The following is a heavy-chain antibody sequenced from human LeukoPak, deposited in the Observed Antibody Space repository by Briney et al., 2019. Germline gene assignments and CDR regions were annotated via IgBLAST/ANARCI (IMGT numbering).Heavy chain of an antibody. D-gene: IGHD3-16*01. Sequence: GGSLRLSCAASGFTVSSNYMSWVRQAPGKGLKWVSVIYSGGSTYYADSVKGRFTISRDNSKNTLYLQMNSLRAEDTAVYYCARADYGDYFDYWGQGTLVTVSS. CDR3: ARADYGDYFDY. J-gene: IGHJ4*02. CDR2: IYSGGST. CDR1: GFTVSSNY. V-gene: IGHV3-66*01.